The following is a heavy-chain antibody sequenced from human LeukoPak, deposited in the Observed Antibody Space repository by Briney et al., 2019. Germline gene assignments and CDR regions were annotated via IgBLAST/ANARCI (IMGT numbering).Heavy chain of an antibody. J-gene: IGHJ5*02. V-gene: IGHV3-23*01. D-gene: IGHD3-10*01. CDR1: GFTFSSYA. Sequence: GGALRLSCAASGFTFSSYAMSWVRQAPGKGLEWVAAISGSGGSTHYADSVKGRFIISRDNPKNTLYLQMNGLRAEDTAVYYWANDRRITMLREVTRREWFDPWGQGTLVIVSS. CDR2: ISGSGGST. CDR3: ANDRRITMLREVTRREWFDP.